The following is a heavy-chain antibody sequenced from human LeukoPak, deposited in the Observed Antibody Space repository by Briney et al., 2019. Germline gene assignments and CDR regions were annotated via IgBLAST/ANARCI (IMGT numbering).Heavy chain of an antibody. D-gene: IGHD3-22*01. J-gene: IGHJ4*02. Sequence: ASVKVSCKASGYTFTGYYMHWVRQAPGQGLEWMGWINPNSGGTNYAQKFQGRVTMTRDTSISTAYMELSRLRSDDTAVYYCAGDSSGYYTFDYWGQGTLVTVSS. CDR2: INPNSGGT. CDR1: GYTFTGYY. CDR3: AGDSSGYYTFDY. V-gene: IGHV1-2*02.